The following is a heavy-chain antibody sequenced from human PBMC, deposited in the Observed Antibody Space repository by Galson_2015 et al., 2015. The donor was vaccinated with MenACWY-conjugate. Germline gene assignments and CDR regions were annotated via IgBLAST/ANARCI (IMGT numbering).Heavy chain of an antibody. D-gene: IGHD1-26*01. CDR1: GSTFDDYG. J-gene: IGHJ4*02. V-gene: IGHV3-20*04. CDR3: ARVGNLVGATHVVRPSKRGSNEYYFDY. CDR2: INWNGGST. Sequence: SLRLSCAASGSTFDDYGMSWVRQAPGKGLEWVSGINWNGGSTGYADSVKGRFTISRDNAKSSLYLQMNSLRAEDTALYYCARVGNLVGATHVVRPSKRGSNEYYFDYWGQGTLVTVSS.